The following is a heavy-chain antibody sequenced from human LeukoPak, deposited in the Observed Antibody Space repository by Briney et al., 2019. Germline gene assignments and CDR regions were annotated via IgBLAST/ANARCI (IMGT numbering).Heavy chain of an antibody. CDR2: MNPNSGNT. V-gene: IGHV1-8*02. D-gene: IGHD7-27*01. J-gene: IGHJ3*02. CDR3: ARRLRWGALGAFDI. CDR1: GYTFTSYD. Sequence: ASVKVSCKASGYTFTSYDINWVRQATGRGLEWMGWMNPNSGNTGYAQKFQGRVTMTRDMSTSTVYMELSSLRSEDTAVYYCARRLRWGALGAFDIWGQGTMVTVSS.